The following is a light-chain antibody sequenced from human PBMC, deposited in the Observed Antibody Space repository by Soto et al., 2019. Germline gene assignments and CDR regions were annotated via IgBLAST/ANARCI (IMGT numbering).Light chain of an antibody. CDR3: QQYDNWPWT. V-gene: IGKV3-15*01. CDR2: GAS. J-gene: IGKJ1*01. Sequence: VMTQSPATLSVSPGGRATLSCRASQSINDTLAWYQQNPGQAPRLLIYGASTRATGFPASFSGSGSGADFTLTIISLQSEDCAVYDCQQYDNWPWTFGQGTKVEIK. CDR1: QSINDT.